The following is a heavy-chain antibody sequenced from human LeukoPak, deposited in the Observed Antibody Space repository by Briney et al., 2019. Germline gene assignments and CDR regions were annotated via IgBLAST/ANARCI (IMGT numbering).Heavy chain of an antibody. CDR2: ISGSGGST. V-gene: IGHV3-23*01. D-gene: IGHD6-13*01. J-gene: IGHJ4*02. CDR1: GFTFSSYA. CDR3: AKGGSSSWHSFDY. Sequence: GGSLRLSCAASGFTFSSYAMSWVRQAPGKGLEWVSGISGSGGSTYYADSVKGRFTISRDNSKNTLYVQMNSLRAEDTALYYCAKGGSSSWHSFDYWGQGTLVTVSS.